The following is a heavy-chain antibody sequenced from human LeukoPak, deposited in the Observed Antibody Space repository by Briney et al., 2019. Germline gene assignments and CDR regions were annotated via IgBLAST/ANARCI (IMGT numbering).Heavy chain of an antibody. Sequence: GASVKVSCKASGGTFSSYAISWVRQAPGQGLEWMGRIIPILGIANYAQKLQGRVTMTTDTSTSTAYMELRSLRSDDTAVYYCARDEVSSSSSYWGQGTLVTVSS. CDR3: ARDEVSSSSSY. J-gene: IGHJ4*02. D-gene: IGHD6-6*01. CDR1: GGTFSSYA. V-gene: IGHV1-69*04. CDR2: IIPILGIA.